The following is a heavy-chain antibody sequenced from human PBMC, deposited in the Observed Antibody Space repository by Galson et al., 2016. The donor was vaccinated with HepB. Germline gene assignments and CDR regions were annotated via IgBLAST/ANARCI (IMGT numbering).Heavy chain of an antibody. V-gene: IGHV1-18*01. CDR2: ISADNGNT. D-gene: IGHD6-19*01. CDR3: ARSQPGWFNWLAP. CDR1: GYTFSSHG. J-gene: IGHJ5*02. Sequence: SCKASGYTFSSHGISWVRQAPGQGLEWMGWISADNGNTNYAQKLQGRVTMTTDTSTSTAYMELRSLRSDDTAVYYCARSQPGWFNWLAPWGQGTLVTVSS.